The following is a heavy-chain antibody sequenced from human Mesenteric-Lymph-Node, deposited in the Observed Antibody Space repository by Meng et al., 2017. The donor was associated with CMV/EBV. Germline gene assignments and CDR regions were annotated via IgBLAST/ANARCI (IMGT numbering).Heavy chain of an antibody. J-gene: IGHJ4*02. D-gene: IGHD6-13*01. V-gene: IGHV6-1*01. CDR1: GDSVSRNSAT. Sequence: LRLSCAISGDSVSRNSATWNWIRQSPSRGLEWLGRTYYRSKWYNDYAISVKSRITITPDTSRNQFSLQLNSVTPEDTAVYYCARDREYISSWYPFDSWGQGTLVTVSS. CDR3: ARDREYISSWYPFDS. CDR2: TYYRSKWYN.